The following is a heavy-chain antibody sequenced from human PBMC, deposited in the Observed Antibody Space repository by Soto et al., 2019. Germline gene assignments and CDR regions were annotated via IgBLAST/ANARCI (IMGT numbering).Heavy chain of an antibody. CDR1: GFTFSSYA. CDR2: ISYDGSNK. Sequence: QVQLVESGGGVVQPGRSLRLSCAASGFTFSSYAMHWVRQAPGKGLEWVAVISYDGSNKYYADSVKGRFTISRDNSKNTLYLQMKRLKAEDTAVSYCAREGFGELSPSFDYWGHVTPVTVSS. J-gene: IGHJ4*01. D-gene: IGHD3-10*01. CDR3: AREGFGELSPSFDY. V-gene: IGHV3-30-3*01.